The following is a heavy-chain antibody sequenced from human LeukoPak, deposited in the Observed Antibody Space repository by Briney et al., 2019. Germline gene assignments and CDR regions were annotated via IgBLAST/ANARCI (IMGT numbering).Heavy chain of an antibody. CDR2: ISGSGGST. V-gene: IGHV3-23*01. D-gene: IGHD3-22*01. CDR1: GFTFSSYA. CDR3: AKDLRAYYYDSSGYYYVLDY. Sequence: GGSLRLSCAASGFTFSSYAMSWVRQALGKGLEWVSAISGSGGSTYYADSVKGRFTISRDNSKNTLYLQMNSLRAEDTAVYYCAKDLRAYYYDSSGYYYVLDYWGQGTLVTVSS. J-gene: IGHJ4*02.